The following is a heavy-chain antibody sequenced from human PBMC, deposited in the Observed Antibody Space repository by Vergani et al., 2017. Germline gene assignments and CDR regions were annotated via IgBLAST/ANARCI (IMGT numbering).Heavy chain of an antibody. J-gene: IGHJ4*02. V-gene: IGHV1-46*03. Sequence: QVQVVQSGAEVKKSGASVKVSCKTSVYTFSNYYMHWVRQAPGQGLEWMGIINPSGGHTNYAQKFPGRVTMTRDTSTSPVYMELSSLRSEDTAIYYCARGDYGILTGYRYWVQGTMVTVSA. CDR2: INPSGGHT. CDR1: VYTFSNYY. D-gene: IGHD3-9*01. CDR3: ARGDYGILTGYRY.